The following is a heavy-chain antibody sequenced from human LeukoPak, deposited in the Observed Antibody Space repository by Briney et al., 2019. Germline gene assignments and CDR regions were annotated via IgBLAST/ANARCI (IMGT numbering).Heavy chain of an antibody. Sequence: GGSLRLSCAASGFSLSRYWMSWVRQAPGKGLEWVSAISGSGGSTYYADSVKGRFTISRDNSKNTLYLQMNSLRAEDTAVYYCAKDYITPYSSSWYPYFDYWGQGTLVTVSS. V-gene: IGHV3-23*01. D-gene: IGHD6-13*01. J-gene: IGHJ4*02. CDR3: AKDYITPYSSSWYPYFDY. CDR2: ISGSGGST. CDR1: GFSLSRYW.